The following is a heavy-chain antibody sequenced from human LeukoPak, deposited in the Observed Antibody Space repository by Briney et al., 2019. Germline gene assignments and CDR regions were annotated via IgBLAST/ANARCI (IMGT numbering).Heavy chain of an antibody. V-gene: IGHV3-30-3*01. CDR1: GFTFSSYA. D-gene: IGHD6-6*01. J-gene: IGHJ4*02. CDR2: ISYDGSNK. Sequence: GGSLRLSCAASGFTFSSYAMHWVRQAPGKGLEWVAVISYDGSNKYYADSVKGRFTISRDNSKNTLYLQMNRVRAEDTAVYYCARERSRYSSSFYTNWGQGTLVTVSS. CDR3: ARERSRYSSSFYTN.